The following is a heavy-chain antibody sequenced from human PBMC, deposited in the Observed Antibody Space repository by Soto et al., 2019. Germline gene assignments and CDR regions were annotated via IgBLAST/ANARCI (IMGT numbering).Heavy chain of an antibody. J-gene: IGHJ4*02. CDR2: INPNSGGT. CDR1: GYTFTGYY. V-gene: IGHV1-2*02. D-gene: IGHD6-19*01. CDR3: ASSPQSSGWSRFDY. Sequence: ASVKVSCKASGYTFTGYYMHWVRQAPGQGLEWMGWINPNSGGTNYAQKFQGRVTMTRDTSVSTAYMELSRLRSDDTAVYYCASSPQSSGWSRFDYWGQGTLVTVSS.